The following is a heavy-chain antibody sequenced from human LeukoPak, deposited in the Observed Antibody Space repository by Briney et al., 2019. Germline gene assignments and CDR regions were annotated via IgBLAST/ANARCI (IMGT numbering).Heavy chain of an antibody. V-gene: IGHV4-31*03. Sequence: SETLSLTCTVSGGSISSGGYYWSWIRQHPGKGLEWIGYIYYSGSTYYNPSLKSRATISVDTSKNQFSLKLSSVTAADTAVYYCARVRVTMVRGAMGYFDYWGQGTLVAVSS. CDR2: IYYSGST. D-gene: IGHD3-10*01. CDR1: GGSISSGGYY. J-gene: IGHJ4*02. CDR3: ARVRVTMVRGAMGYFDY.